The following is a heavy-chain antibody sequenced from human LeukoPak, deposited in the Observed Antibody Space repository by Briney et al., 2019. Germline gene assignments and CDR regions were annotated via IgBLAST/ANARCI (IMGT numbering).Heavy chain of an antibody. CDR1: GFTVSSNY. V-gene: IGHV3-53*01. D-gene: IGHD6-13*01. CDR2: IYSGGST. CDR3: ARDYLQQLVLGDCYYYGMDV. Sequence: GGSLRLSCAASGFTVSSNYMSWVRQAPGKGLEWVSVIYSGGSTYYADSVKGRFTISRDNSKNTLYLQMNSLRAEDTAVYYCARDYLQQLVLGDCYYYGMDVWGQGTTVTVSS. J-gene: IGHJ6*02.